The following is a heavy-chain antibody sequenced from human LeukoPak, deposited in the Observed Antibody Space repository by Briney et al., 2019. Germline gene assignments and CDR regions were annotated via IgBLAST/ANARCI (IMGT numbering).Heavy chain of an antibody. CDR1: GFTFSSYA. V-gene: IGHV3-30*04. CDR2: ISYDGSNK. Sequence: GGSLRLSCAASGFTFSSYAMHWVRQAPGKGLEWVAVISYDGSNKYYADSVKGRFTISRDNSKNALYLQMNSLRAEDTAVYYCAREGGSYGWFDPWGQGTLVTVSS. D-gene: IGHD1-26*01. CDR3: AREGGSYGWFDP. J-gene: IGHJ5*02.